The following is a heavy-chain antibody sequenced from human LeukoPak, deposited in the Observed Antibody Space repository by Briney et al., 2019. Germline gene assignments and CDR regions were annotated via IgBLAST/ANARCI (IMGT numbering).Heavy chain of an antibody. CDR3: ARDLGGIVSS. J-gene: IGHJ4*02. V-gene: IGHV3-48*01. CDR2: ISSSSSTI. D-gene: IGHD3-16*02. CDR1: GFTFSSYS. Sequence: GGSLRLSCAASGFTFSSYSMNWVRQAPGKGLEWVSYISSSSSTIYYADSVKGRFTISRDNAKNSLYLQMNSLRAEDTAVYYCARDLGGIVSSWGQGTLVTVSS.